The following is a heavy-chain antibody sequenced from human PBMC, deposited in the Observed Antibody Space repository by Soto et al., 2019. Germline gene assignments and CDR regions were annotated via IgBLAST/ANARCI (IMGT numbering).Heavy chain of an antibody. CDR2: IYYSGST. CDR1: GGSISSGGYY. D-gene: IGHD2-15*01. CDR3: ARDLGSREHYYYYGMDV. Sequence: PSETLSLTCTVSGGSISSGGYYWSWIRQHPGKGLEWIGYIYYSGSTYYNPSLKSRVTISADTSKNQFSLKLSSVTAADTAVYYCARDLGSREHYYYYGMDVWGQGTTVTVSS. V-gene: IGHV4-31*03. J-gene: IGHJ6*02.